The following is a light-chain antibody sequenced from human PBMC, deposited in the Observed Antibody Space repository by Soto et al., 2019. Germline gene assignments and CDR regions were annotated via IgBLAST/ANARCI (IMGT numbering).Light chain of an antibody. CDR3: QQLNSSPIT. J-gene: IGKJ5*01. V-gene: IGKV1-9*01. CDR1: QVISSY. Sequence: IQLTQSPSSLSASLGYRFTIAFRASQVISSYLAWYQQKPGKAPKLLIYAASTLQSGVPSRFSGSGSGTDFTLTISSLQPEDFATYYCQQLNSSPITFGQGTRLEIK. CDR2: AAS.